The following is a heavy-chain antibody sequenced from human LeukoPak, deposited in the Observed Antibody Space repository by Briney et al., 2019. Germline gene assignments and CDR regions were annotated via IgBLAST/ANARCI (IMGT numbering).Heavy chain of an antibody. V-gene: IGHV3-7*03. D-gene: IGHD3-16*01. J-gene: IGHJ6*02. CDR3: ARGGGLDL. CDR2: INHNGDVN. Sequence: PGGSLRLSCAASGFTFSSYWMNWARQAPGKGLEWVASINHNGDVNYYVDSVKGRFTISRDNAKNSLYLQMSNLRAEDTAVYFCARGGGLDLWGQGDTVSVSS. CDR1: GFTFSSYW.